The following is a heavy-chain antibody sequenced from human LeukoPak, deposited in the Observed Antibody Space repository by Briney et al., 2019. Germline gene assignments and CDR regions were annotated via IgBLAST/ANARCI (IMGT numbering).Heavy chain of an antibody. CDR1: GGSISSGGYY. CDR2: IYYSGST. CDR3: ARSLTGTLDY. Sequence: SETLSLTCTVSGGSISSGGYYWSWIRQHPGKGLEWIGYIYYSGSTYYNPSLKSRVTISVDTSKNQFSLKLSSVTAADTAVYYCARSLTGTLDYWGQGTLVTVSS. J-gene: IGHJ4*02. V-gene: IGHV4-31*03. D-gene: IGHD1-7*01.